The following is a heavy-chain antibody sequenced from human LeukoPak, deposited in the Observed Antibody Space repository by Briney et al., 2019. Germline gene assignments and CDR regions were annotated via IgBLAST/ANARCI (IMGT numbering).Heavy chain of an antibody. J-gene: IGHJ4*02. CDR2: IYHSGST. V-gene: IGHV4-30-2*01. D-gene: IGHD6-19*01. CDR1: GGSISSGGYS. Sequence: SETLSLTCAVSGGSISSGGYSWSWIRQPPGKGLEWIGYIYHSGSTYYNPPLKGRVTISVDRSKNQFSLKLSSVTAADTAVYYCARIAVAGTYDYWGQGTLVTVSS. CDR3: ARIAVAGTYDY.